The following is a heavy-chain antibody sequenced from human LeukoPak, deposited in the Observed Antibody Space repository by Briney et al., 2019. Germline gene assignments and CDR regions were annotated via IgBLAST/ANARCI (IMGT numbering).Heavy chain of an antibody. CDR3: ARARGYCSGGSCYQKYFQH. Sequence: SETLSLTCAVYGGSFSGYYWSWIRQPPGKGLEWIGEINHSGSTNYNPSPKSRVTISVDTSKNQFSLKLSSVAAADTAVYYCARARGYCSGGSCYQKYFQHWGQGTLVTVSS. V-gene: IGHV4-34*01. J-gene: IGHJ1*01. D-gene: IGHD2-15*01. CDR2: INHSGST. CDR1: GGSFSGYY.